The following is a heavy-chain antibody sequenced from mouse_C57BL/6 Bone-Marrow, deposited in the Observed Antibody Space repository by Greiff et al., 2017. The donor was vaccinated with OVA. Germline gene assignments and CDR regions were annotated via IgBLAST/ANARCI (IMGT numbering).Heavy chain of an antibody. V-gene: IGHV2-6-1*01. CDR3: ARHEGEYYGSSYGWFAY. CDR2: IWSDGST. CDR1: GFSLTSYG. J-gene: IGHJ3*01. D-gene: IGHD1-1*01. Sequence: QVQLKESGPGLVAPSQSLSITCTVSGFSLTSYGVHWVRQPPGKGLEWLVVIWSDGSTTYNSALKSRLSISKDNSKSQVFLKMNSLQTDDTAMYDCARHEGEYYGSSYGWFAYWGQGTLVTVSA.